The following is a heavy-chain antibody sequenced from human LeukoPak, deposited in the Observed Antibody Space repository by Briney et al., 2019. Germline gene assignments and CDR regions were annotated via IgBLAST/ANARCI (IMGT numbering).Heavy chain of an antibody. V-gene: IGHV4-59*08. CDR1: GGSISPYH. J-gene: IGHJ4*02. CDR3: ARRVGGSSALDY. D-gene: IGHD6-6*01. Sequence: SETLSLTCTVSGGSISPYHWIWIRQPPGKGLEWIGSIYYTGSTNYNPSLKSRVTISLDTSKNQFSLKLSSVTAADTAVYYCARRVGGSSALDYWGQGTLLTVSS. CDR2: IYYTGST.